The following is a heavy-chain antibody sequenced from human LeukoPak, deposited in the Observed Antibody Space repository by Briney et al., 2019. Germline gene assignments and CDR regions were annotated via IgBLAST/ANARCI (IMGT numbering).Heavy chain of an antibody. CDR3: ARGRVRGMVRGVIWADY. CDR2: IIPIFGTA. J-gene: IGHJ4*02. Sequence: ASVKVSCKASGGTFSSYAISWVRQAPGQGLEWMGGIIPIFGTANYAQKFQGRVTITADESTSTAYMELSSLRSEDTAVYYCARGRVRGMVRGVIWADYWGQGTLVTVSS. D-gene: IGHD3-10*01. CDR1: GGTFSSYA. V-gene: IGHV1-69*13.